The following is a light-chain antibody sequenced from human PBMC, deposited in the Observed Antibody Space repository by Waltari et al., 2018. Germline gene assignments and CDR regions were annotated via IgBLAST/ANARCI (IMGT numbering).Light chain of an antibody. J-gene: IGLJ3*02. V-gene: IGLV1-47*01. CDR2: QNV. CDR3: AAWDYNLNGVV. CDR1: NSNIGSGF. Sequence: QSLLTQPPSASGTPGERVTLSCSGSNSNIGSGFVYWYHQVPGTAPKTLIYQNVERPSGVPDRFSDSKSGTSASLAISGLRPEDEGDYYCAAWDYNLNGVVFGGGTRLTVL.